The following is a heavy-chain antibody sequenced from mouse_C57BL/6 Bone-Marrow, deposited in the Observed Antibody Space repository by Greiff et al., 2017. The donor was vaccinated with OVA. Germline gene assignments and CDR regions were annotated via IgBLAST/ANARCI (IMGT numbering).Heavy chain of an antibody. CDR3: ASFYYGNYPYYFDY. D-gene: IGHD2-1*01. CDR1: GFNIKDYY. J-gene: IGHJ2*01. Sequence: EVQLQQSGAELVKPGASVKLSCTASGFNIKDYYMHWVKQRTEQGLEWIGRIDPEDGETKYAPKFPGKATITADTSSNTAYLQLSSLTSEDTAVYYCASFYYGNYPYYFDYWGQGTTLTVSS. V-gene: IGHV14-2*01. CDR2: IDPEDGET.